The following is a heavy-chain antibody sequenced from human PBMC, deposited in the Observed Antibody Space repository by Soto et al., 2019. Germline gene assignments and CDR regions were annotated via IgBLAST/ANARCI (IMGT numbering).Heavy chain of an antibody. CDR2: ISTDGSST. CDR3: ARNRDGVDY. CDR1: GFTFSSYW. Sequence: EVQLVESGGGLVQPGGSLRLSCTASGFTFSSYWMHWVRQVPGRGLMWVSRISTDGSSTHYADSVKGRFTTSRANAKNTLYMQLHSLGAADTAVYYCARNRDGVDYWGQGTLVTVSS. V-gene: IGHV3-74*01. J-gene: IGHJ4*02.